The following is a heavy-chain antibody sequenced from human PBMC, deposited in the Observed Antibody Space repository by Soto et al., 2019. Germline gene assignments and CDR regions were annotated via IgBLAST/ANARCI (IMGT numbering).Heavy chain of an antibody. CDR3: ARSRGLRDV. D-gene: IGHD3-22*01. CDR2: INPDSGVT. CDR1: GYTFTSYY. V-gene: IGHV1-2*02. J-gene: IGHJ6*02. Sequence: QVQLVQSGAEVKKPGASVKVSCKASGYTFTSYYMHWVRQAPGQGLEWMGWINPDSGVTYYPHKFQDRVTMTRDTSIRTGYMGLSRLTSDDTALYYCARSRGLRDVWGQGNTVIVSS.